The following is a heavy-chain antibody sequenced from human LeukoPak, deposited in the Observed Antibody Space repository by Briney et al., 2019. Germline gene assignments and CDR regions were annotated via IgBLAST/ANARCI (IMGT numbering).Heavy chain of an antibody. D-gene: IGHD6-19*01. V-gene: IGHV3-53*01. J-gene: IGHJ4*02. CDR2: ISNDGRT. Sequence: GGSLRLSCAASGFSVSTYYMTWVRQAPGNGLESVSVISNDGRTYYAGSVKGRFTISRDDSKNTFFLQMNNLKADDTAVYYCAADKTTSGWYELDYWGQGTLVTVSS. CDR3: AADKTTSGWYELDY. CDR1: GFSVSTYY.